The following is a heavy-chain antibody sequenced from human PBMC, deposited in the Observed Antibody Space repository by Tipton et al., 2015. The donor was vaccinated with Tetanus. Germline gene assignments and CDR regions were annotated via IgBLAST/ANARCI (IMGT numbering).Heavy chain of an antibody. D-gene: IGHD1-14*01. CDR1: GYSFTGYY. CDR3: AAGSAIRYHLDV. Sequence: QSGAEVKKPGASVKVSCKASGYSFTGYYMHWLRQAPGQGLEWMGWINPNSGVTDCARKFQGRVTMTSDTPIGTAYMELSSLTSNDTAVYHCAAGSAIRYHLDVWGRGTPVIVSS. V-gene: IGHV1-2*02. CDR2: INPNSGVT. J-gene: IGHJ6*01.